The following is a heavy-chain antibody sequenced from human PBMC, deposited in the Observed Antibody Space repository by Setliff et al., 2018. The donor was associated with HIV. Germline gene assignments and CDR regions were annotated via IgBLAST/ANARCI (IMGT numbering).Heavy chain of an antibody. CDR2: INPDSRGT. CDR1: GYAFTDYS. J-gene: IGHJ4*02. D-gene: IGHD6-13*01. V-gene: IGHV1-2*06. Sequence: ASVKVSCKTSGYAFTDYSIHWVRQAPGQGLEWVGRINPDSRGTNYAQTFQGRVTMTRDTSVSTAYMELSRLKSDDTAVFYCARGVKGIATTGKYYFDYWGQGTLVTVSS. CDR3: ARGVKGIATTGKYYFDY.